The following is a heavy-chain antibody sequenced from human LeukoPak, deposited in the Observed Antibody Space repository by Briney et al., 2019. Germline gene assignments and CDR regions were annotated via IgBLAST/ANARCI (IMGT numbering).Heavy chain of an antibody. J-gene: IGHJ3*02. D-gene: IGHD4-23*01. Sequence: GASVKVSCKASGYTYMHWVRQAPGQGLEWMGIINPSGGGTNYTQKFQGRVTMTRDMSTSTAYMELSSLRSEDTAVYYCARDRDYGGNLYAFDIWGQGTMVTVSS. CDR3: ARDRDYGGNLYAFDI. CDR1: GYTY. CDR2: INPSGGGT. V-gene: IGHV1-46*01.